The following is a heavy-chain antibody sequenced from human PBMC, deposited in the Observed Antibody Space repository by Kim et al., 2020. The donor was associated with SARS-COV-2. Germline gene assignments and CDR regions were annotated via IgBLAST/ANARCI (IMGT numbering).Heavy chain of an antibody. D-gene: IGHD1-7*01. Sequence: SVKVSCKASGGTFSSYAISWVRQAPGQGLEWMGGIIPIFGTANYAQKFQGRVTITADESTSTAYMELSSLRSEDTAVYYCARDADSGTTHPHAFDIWGQGTMVTVSS. V-gene: IGHV1-69*13. CDR2: IIPIFGTA. J-gene: IGHJ3*02. CDR1: GGTFSSYA. CDR3: ARDADSGTTHPHAFDI.